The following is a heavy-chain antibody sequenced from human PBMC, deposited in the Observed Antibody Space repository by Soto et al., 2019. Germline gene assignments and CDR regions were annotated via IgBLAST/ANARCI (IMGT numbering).Heavy chain of an antibody. D-gene: IGHD3-3*01. CDR3: AKGMRGRGFWSGYQTQSH. CDR1: GFTFNSFD. J-gene: IGHJ4*02. Sequence: QVQVVESGGGVVQPGRSLRLSCAASGFTFNSFDMHWVRQAPGRGLEWVAVISHDGSNRYNADSVKGRFTISRDNSKNTVFLEVNSLRHEDTAVYYCAKGMRGRGFWSGYQTQSHWGQGTLVTVSS. V-gene: IGHV3-30*18. CDR2: ISHDGSNR.